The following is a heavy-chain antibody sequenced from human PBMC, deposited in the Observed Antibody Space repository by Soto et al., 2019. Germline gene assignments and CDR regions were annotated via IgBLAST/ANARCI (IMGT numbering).Heavy chain of an antibody. D-gene: IGHD2-2*01. CDR3: ARDRDCSSTSCPYWKNYGMDV. J-gene: IGHJ6*02. Sequence: QVQLVQSGAEVKKPGSSVKVSCKASGGTFSSYAISWVRQAPGQGLEWMGGIIPIFGTANYAQKFQGRVTITADESTSTAYMELSSLRSEDTAVNYCARDRDCSSTSCPYWKNYGMDVWGQGTTVTVSS. CDR1: GGTFSSYA. CDR2: IIPIFGTA. V-gene: IGHV1-69*01.